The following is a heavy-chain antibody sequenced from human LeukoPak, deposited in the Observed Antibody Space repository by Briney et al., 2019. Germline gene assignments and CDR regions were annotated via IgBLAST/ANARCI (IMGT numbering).Heavy chain of an antibody. CDR3: ARQPGYNLIVDY. CDR2: IYYSGST. CDR1: GVSISSSSYY. D-gene: IGHD5-24*01. J-gene: IGHJ4*02. Sequence: SETLSLTCTVSGVSISSSSYYWGWIRQPPGKGLEWIGSIYYSGSTYYNPSLKSRVTISVDTSKNQFSLKLSSVTAADTAVYYCARQPGYNLIVDYWGQGTLVTVSS. V-gene: IGHV4-39*01.